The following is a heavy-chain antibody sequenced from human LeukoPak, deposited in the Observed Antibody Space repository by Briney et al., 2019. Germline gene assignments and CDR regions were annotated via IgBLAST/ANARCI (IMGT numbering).Heavy chain of an antibody. CDR3: AAITMVRGAPGY. CDR1: GGSISSYY. CDR2: IYTSGST. D-gene: IGHD3-10*01. Sequence: SETLSLTCTVSGGSISSYYWSWIRQPAGKGLEWIGRIYTSGSTNYNPSLKSRVTMSVDTSKNQFSLNLISVTAADTAVYYCAAITMVRGAPGYWGQGTLVIVSS. V-gene: IGHV4-4*07. J-gene: IGHJ4*02.